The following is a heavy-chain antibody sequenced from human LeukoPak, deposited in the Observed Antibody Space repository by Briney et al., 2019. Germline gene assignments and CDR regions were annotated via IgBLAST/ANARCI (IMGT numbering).Heavy chain of an antibody. V-gene: IGHV3-23*01. CDR3: ANNEEDYTAMLGTYHYYFDY. Sequence: PGGSLRLSCAASGFTFSSYAMSWVRQAPGKGLEWVSAISGSGGSTYYADSVKGRFTISRDNSKNTLYLQMNSLRAEDTAVYYCANNEEDYTAMLGTYHYYFDYWGQGTLVTVSS. J-gene: IGHJ4*02. CDR2: ISGSGGST. CDR1: GFTFSSYA. D-gene: IGHD5-18*01.